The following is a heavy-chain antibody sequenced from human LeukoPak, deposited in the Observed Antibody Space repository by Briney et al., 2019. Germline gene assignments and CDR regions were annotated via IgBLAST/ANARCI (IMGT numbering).Heavy chain of an antibody. CDR1: GFTFSSYA. CDR3: AKDIFGQIDAFDI. J-gene: IGHJ3*02. V-gene: IGHV3-23*01. Sequence: GPLRLSCAASGFTFSSYAMSWVRQAPGKGLEWVSAISGSGGSTYYADSVKGRFTISRDNSKNTLYLQMNNLRAEDTAVYYCAKDIFGQIDAFDIWGQGTMVTVSS. CDR2: ISGSGGST. D-gene: IGHD3-3*01.